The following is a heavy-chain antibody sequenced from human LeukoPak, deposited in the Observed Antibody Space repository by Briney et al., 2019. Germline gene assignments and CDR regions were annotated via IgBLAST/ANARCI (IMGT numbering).Heavy chain of an antibody. J-gene: IGHJ6*03. CDR3: TSRDNYDSSYYMDV. D-gene: IGHD3-22*01. Sequence: GGSLRHSCAASGFTFSGSLIHWVRQASGKGLEWVGLVRSKANSYATPYSASVKGRFTISRDDSKNTAYLQMNSLNTEDTAIYYCTSRDNYDSSYYMDVWGKGTTVTVSS. CDR1: GFTFSGSL. CDR2: VRSKANSYAT. V-gene: IGHV3-73*01.